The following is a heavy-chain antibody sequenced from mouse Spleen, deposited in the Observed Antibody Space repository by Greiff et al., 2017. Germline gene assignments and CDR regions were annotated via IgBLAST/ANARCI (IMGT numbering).Heavy chain of an antibody. CDR2: IDPSDSYT. D-gene: IGHD2-5*01. J-gene: IGHJ2*01. Sequence: QVQLQQPGAELVMPGASVKLSCKASGYTFTSYWMHWVKQRPGQGLEWIGEIDPSDSYTNYNQKFKGKATLTVDKSSSTAYMQLSSLTSEDSAVYYCARLGYSNYFDYWGQGTTLTVSS. CDR3: ARLGYSNYFDY. CDR1: GYTFTSYW. V-gene: IGHV1-69*01.